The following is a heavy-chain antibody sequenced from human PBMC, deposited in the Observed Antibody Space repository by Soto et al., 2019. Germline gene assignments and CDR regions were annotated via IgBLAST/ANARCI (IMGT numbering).Heavy chain of an antibody. D-gene: IGHD2-2*01. CDR3: TSRPWDCSSTSCVSTTSQIYYGMDV. J-gene: IGHJ6*02. Sequence: EVQLVESGGGLVQPGGSLKLSCAASGFTFSGSAMHWVRQASGKGLEWVGRIRSKANSYATAYAASVKGRFTIARDDSKNTAYLQMNSLKTEDTAVYYCTSRPWDCSSTSCVSTTSQIYYGMDVWGQGTTVTVSS. V-gene: IGHV3-73*02. CDR1: GFTFSGSA. CDR2: IRSKANSYAT.